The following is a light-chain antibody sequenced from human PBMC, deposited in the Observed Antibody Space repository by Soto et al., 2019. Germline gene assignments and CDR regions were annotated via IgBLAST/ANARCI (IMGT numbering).Light chain of an antibody. CDR1: QSISDT. J-gene: IGKJ1*01. V-gene: IGKV3-15*01. CDR3: QQYDNWPWT. CDR2: GAS. Sequence: MQSLGTLSLSTRQRATVSCRASQSISDTLAWYQQKPGQAPRLLIYGASRRATGFPAMFSGSGSGTDYTLTISSLQSEDFAVYYCQQYDNWPWTFGQGTK.